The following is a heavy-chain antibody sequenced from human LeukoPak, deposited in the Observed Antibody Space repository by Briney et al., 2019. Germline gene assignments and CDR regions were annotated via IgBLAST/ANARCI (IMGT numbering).Heavy chain of an antibody. CDR2: IYTRGST. CDR1: GGSISSGSYY. D-gene: IGHD3-10*01. V-gene: IGHV4-61*02. J-gene: IGHJ5*02. CDR3: AREGLNMVRGVIPKEAWGWFDP. Sequence: SETLSLTCSVSGGSISSGSYYWSWIRQPAGKGLEWIGRIYTRGSTNYNPSLKSRVTISVDTSKNQFSLKLTSVTAAATAVYYCAREGLNMVRGVIPKEAWGWFDPWGQGTLVTVSS.